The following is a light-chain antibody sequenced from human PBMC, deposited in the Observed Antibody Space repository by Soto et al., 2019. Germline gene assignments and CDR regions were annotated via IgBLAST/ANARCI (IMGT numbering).Light chain of an antibody. CDR2: DAS. Sequence: DIQMTQSPSSLSASVGDRVTITCQASQDISNYLNWYQQKPVKAAKLLIYDASNLETGVPSRFSGSGSGTDFTFTISSLHPEDIATYYCQQYDNLPITFGQGTRLEIK. CDR1: QDISNY. J-gene: IGKJ5*01. V-gene: IGKV1-33*01. CDR3: QQYDNLPIT.